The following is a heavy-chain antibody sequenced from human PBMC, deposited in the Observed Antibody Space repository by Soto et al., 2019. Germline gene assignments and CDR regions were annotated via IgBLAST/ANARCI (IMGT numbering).Heavy chain of an antibody. D-gene: IGHD3-10*01. J-gene: IGHJ5*02. CDR1: GGSFSGYY. CDR2: SNHSGST. V-gene: IGHV4-34*01. CDR3: ARGEGAYGSGSYYIVRDNWFDP. Sequence: QVQLQQWGAGLLKPSETLSLTCAVYGGSFSGYYWSWIRQPPGKGLEWIGESNHSGSTNYNPSLKGRVTISVDTSKNQCSLKLSSVTAAEIAVYYGARGEGAYGSGSYYIVRDNWFDPWGQGTLVTVSS.